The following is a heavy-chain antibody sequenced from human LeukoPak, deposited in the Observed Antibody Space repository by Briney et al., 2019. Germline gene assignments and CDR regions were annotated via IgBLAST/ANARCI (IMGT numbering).Heavy chain of an antibody. CDR1: GGSISSYY. V-gene: IGHV4-59*01. D-gene: IGHD5-12*01. Sequence: SETLSLTCSVSGGSISSYYWSWIRQPPGKGLEWIGYIYYSGSTNHNPSLKSRVTISVDTSKNQFSLKLSSVTAADTAVYYCARCGYSGYDLDYWGQGILVTVSS. J-gene: IGHJ4*02. CDR3: ARCGYSGYDLDY. CDR2: IYYSGST.